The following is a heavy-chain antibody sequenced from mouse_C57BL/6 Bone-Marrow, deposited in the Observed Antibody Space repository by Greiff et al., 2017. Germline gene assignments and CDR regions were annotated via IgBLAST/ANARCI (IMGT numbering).Heavy chain of an antibody. V-gene: IGHV1-69*01. D-gene: IGHD2-3*01. CDR1: GYTFTSYW. CDR2: IDPSDSYT. J-gene: IGHJ3*01. CDR3: ARRGWLLPWFAY. Sequence: VQLQQPGAELVMPGASVKLSCKASGYTFTSYWMHWVKQRPGPGLEWIGEIDPSDSYTNYNQKFKGKSTLTVDKSSSTAYMQLSSLTSEDSAVYYCARRGWLLPWFAYWGQGTLVTVAA.